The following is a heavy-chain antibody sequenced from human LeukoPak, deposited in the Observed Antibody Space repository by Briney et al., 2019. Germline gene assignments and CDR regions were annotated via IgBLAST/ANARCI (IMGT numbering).Heavy chain of an antibody. CDR1: GGSISSSSYY. V-gene: IGHV4-39*01. CDR2: IYYSGST. Sequence: SETLSLTCTVSGGSISSSSYYWGWIRQPPGKGLEWIGSIYYSGSTYYNPSLKSRVTISVDTSKNQFSLKLSSVTAADTAVYYCARVVVGYDSSGYHFDYWGQGTLVTVSS. J-gene: IGHJ4*02. D-gene: IGHD3-22*01. CDR3: ARVVVGYDSSGYHFDY.